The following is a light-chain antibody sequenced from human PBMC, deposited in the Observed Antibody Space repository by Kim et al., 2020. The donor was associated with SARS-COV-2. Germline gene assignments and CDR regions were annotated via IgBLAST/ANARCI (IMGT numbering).Light chain of an antibody. J-gene: IGKJ4*01. CDR3: QQYNSYPHT. V-gene: IGKV1-16*01. Sequence: ASVGDRVTFTCRASQGINNYLAWFQQKPGEAPKSLIFAAVSLQRGVPSRFSGSGSGTDFALTIDSLQPDDFATYYCQQYNSYPHTFGGGTKVDIK. CDR2: AAV. CDR1: QGINNY.